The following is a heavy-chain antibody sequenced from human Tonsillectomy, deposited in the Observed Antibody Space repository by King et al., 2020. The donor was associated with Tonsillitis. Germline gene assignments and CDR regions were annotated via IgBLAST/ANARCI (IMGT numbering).Heavy chain of an antibody. Sequence: EVQLVESGGGLVKAGGGSLRLSCAASGFTFSSYSMNWVRQAPGKGLEWVSSISSSSNYIYYADSVKGRLTISRDNAKNSLYLQMNSLRAEDTAVYYCARDLAEGAPYYFDYWGQGTLVTVSS. CDR2: ISSSSNYI. V-gene: IGHV3-21*01. J-gene: IGHJ4*02. CDR3: ARDLAEGAPYYFDY. D-gene: IGHD1-26*01. CDR1: GFTFSSYS.